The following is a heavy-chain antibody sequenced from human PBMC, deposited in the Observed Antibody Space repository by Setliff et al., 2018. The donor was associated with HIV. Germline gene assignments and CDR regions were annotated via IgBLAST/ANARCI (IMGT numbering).Heavy chain of an antibody. CDR2: IRTKANSYTT. J-gene: IGHJ3*02. CDR3: ARSNCGGDCDAFDI. V-gene: IGHV3-72*01. Sequence: PGGSLRLSCAASGFTFSDHYMDWVRQAPGKGLEWVGRIRTKANSYTTEYAASVKGRFTISRDDSKNSLYLQMNSLRAEDTAVYYCARSNCGGDCDAFDIWGQGTMVTVSS. CDR1: GFTFSDHY. D-gene: IGHD2-21*02.